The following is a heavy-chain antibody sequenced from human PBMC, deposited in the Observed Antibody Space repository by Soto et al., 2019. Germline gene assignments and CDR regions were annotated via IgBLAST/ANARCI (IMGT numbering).Heavy chain of an antibody. CDR1: GDSLRGQS. CDR2: LDQSGGT. Sequence: QVQLQQWGAGLLKASETLSLTCAVVGDSLRGQSWNWIRQSPGKGLEWIGELDQSGGTNYNPSLNNRAIISDDTSKNQFSLTLTSLPAADTAVYYCAREDSYGWSGESLDVWGQGTTVTVSS. CDR3: AREDSYGWSGESLDV. V-gene: IGHV4-34*01. D-gene: IGHD6-19*01. J-gene: IGHJ6*02.